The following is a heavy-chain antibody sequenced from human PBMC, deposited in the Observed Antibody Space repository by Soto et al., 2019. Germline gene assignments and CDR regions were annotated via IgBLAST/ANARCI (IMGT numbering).Heavy chain of an antibody. Sequence: ASVKVSCKASGYTFTGYYMHWVRQAPGQGLEWMGWINPNSGGTNYAQKFQGWVTMTRDTSISTAYMELSRLRSDDTAVYYCARMTYYYGSGSPFDYWGQGTLVTVSS. CDR3: ARMTYYYGSGSPFDY. CDR2: INPNSGGT. CDR1: GYTFTGYY. D-gene: IGHD3-10*01. V-gene: IGHV1-2*04. J-gene: IGHJ4*02.